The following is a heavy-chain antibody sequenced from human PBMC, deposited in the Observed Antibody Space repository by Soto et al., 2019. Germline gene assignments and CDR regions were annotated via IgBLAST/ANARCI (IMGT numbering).Heavy chain of an antibody. D-gene: IGHD3-10*01. CDR2: INSDGSST. Sequence: LRLSCAASGFTFSSYWMHWVRQAPGKGLVWVSRINSDGSSTSYADSVKGRFTISRDNAKNTLYLQMNSLRAEDTAVYYCARASELLWFGELLEFRYYYGMDVWGQGTTVTVS. CDR1: GFTFSSYW. CDR3: ARASELLWFGELLEFRYYYGMDV. V-gene: IGHV3-74*01. J-gene: IGHJ6*02.